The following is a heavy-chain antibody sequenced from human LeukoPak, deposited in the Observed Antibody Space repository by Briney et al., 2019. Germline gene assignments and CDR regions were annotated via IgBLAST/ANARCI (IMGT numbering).Heavy chain of an antibody. D-gene: IGHD3-3*01. Sequence: HPGGSLRLSCAASGFTFSTYAMSWVRQAPGKGLEWVSGISDSGGSTYYADSVKGRFTISRDNSKNTLYLQMNSLTAEDTALYHCARDNTAMYYAQGGDYGMDVWGQGTTVTVSS. CDR1: GFTFSTYA. CDR3: ARDNTAMYYAQGGDYGMDV. V-gene: IGHV3-23*01. J-gene: IGHJ6*02. CDR2: ISDSGGST.